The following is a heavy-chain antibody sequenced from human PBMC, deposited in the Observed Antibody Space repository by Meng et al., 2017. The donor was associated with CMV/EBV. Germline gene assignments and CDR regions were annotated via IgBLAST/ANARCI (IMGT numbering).Heavy chain of an antibody. CDR1: GGSISSYY. CDR2: IYYSGST. V-gene: IGHV4-59*01. CDR3: ARCVVVPAAHATPRIWFDP. D-gene: IGHD2-2*01. Sequence: SETLSLTCTVSGGSISSYYWSWIRQPPGKGLEWIGYIYYSGSTNYNPSLKSRVTIPVDTSKNQFSLKLSSVTAADTAVYYCARCVVVPAAHATPRIWFDPWGQGTLVTVSS. J-gene: IGHJ5*02.